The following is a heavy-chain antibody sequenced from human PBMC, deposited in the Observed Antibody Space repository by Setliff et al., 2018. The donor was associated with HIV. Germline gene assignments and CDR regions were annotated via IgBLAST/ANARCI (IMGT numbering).Heavy chain of an antibody. CDR3: ARHPYYNFWSGYIGGPNWFDP. CDR2: IYYSGST. V-gene: IGHV4-38-2*01. J-gene: IGHJ5*02. CDR1: GFSISSRYY. D-gene: IGHD3-3*01. Sequence: SETLSLTCDVSGFSISSRYYWGWIRQPPGKGLEWIGSIYYSGSTYYNPSLKSRVTISVDTSKNQFSLKLSSVTAADTAVYYCARHPYYNFWSGYIGGPNWFDPWGQGTLVTVSS.